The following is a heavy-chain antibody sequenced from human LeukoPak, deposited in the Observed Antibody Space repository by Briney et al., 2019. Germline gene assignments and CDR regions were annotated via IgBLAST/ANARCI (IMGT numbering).Heavy chain of an antibody. CDR1: GFTFSRYS. D-gene: IGHD3-22*01. CDR3: ARGTYYYDSSGYEFDY. CDR2: ISDSSRHI. J-gene: IGHJ4*02. Sequence: GGSLRLSCAASGFTFSRYSVNWVRQAPGKGLEWVSCISDSSRHIYYADSVKGRFTISRDNAKSSASLQMNSLRVDDTAVYYCARGTYYYDSSGYEFDYWGQGILVTVSS. V-gene: IGHV3-21*01.